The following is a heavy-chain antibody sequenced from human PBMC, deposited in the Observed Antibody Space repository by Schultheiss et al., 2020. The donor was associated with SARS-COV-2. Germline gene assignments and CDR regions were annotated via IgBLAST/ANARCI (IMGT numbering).Heavy chain of an antibody. D-gene: IGHD6-6*01. V-gene: IGHV3-66*01. J-gene: IGHJ4*02. CDR1: GFTFDDYA. CDR2: IYSGGST. Sequence: GGSLRLSCAASGFTFDDYAMHWVRQAPGKGLEWVSVIYSGGSTYYADSVKGRFTISRDNAKNTLYLQMNSLRAEDTAVYYCARVAGGYSSSSPGDYWGQGTLVTVSS. CDR3: ARVAGGYSSSSPGDY.